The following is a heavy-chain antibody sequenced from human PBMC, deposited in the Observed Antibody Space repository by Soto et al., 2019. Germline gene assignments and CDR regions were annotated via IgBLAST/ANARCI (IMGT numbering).Heavy chain of an antibody. D-gene: IGHD1-26*01. CDR3: VRDGGSYGNSYSTDV. J-gene: IGHJ6*02. Sequence: SQTLSLTCAISGDSVSSNSAAWSWIRQSPSRGLEWLGRTFYRSKWHYDYAVSVKSRITISPDTSKNQFSLLLSSVTTEPTAVYYCVRDGGSYGNSYSTDVWGQGTTVTVSS. V-gene: IGHV6-1*01. CDR2: TFYRSKWHY. CDR1: GDSVSSNSAA.